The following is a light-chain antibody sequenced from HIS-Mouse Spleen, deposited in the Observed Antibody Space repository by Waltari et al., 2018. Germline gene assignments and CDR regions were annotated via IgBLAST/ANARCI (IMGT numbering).Light chain of an antibody. CDR3: SLYTSSSTLV. CDR1: RCHFGSYNR. CDR2: EVS. Sequence: QSALTHLPPVSGSPGQSVPISCTGTRCHFGSYNRVSWYQQPPGTAPKLMIYEVSNRPSGVPDRFSGSKSGNTASLTISGLQAEDEADYYCSLYTSSSTLVFGGGTKLTVL. J-gene: IGLJ2*01. V-gene: IGLV2-18*01.